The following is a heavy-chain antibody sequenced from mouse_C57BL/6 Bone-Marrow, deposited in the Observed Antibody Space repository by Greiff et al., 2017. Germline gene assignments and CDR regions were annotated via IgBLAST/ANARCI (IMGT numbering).Heavy chain of an antibody. J-gene: IGHJ4*01. CDR1: GFTFSSYG. Sequence: DVMLVESGGDLVKPGGSLKLSCAASGFTFSSYGMSWVRQTPDQRLEWVATISSGGSYTYSPDSVKGRFTISRDNAKNTLYLQMRRLEAEDAAMYYCARQGYYYSMDYWGQGTSVTVSS. V-gene: IGHV5-6*02. CDR3: ARQGYYYSMDY. CDR2: ISSGGSYT.